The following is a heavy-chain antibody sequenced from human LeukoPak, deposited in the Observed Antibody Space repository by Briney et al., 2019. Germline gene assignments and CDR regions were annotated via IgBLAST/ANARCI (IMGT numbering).Heavy chain of an antibody. CDR2: IKPNSGGT. D-gene: IGHD3-22*01. CDR1: GYSFTGYY. J-gene: IGHJ3*02. CDR3: ASGFMGYDRSGYYDDAFDI. V-gene: IGHV1-2*02. Sequence: ASVKVSCYASGYSFTGYYMHCARQAPGQGLEWMGWIKPNSGGTNYVQKFQGRVAMTRDTSISTAYMELSRLRSGDTAVYYCASGFMGYDRSGYYDDAFDIWGQGTMVTVSS.